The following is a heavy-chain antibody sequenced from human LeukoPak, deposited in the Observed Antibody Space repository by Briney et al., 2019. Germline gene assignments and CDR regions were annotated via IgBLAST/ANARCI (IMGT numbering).Heavy chain of an antibody. J-gene: IGHJ5*02. CDR2: VKQDGSET. Sequence: GGSLRLSCAVSGFTFSSNWMSWVRQAPGKGLEWVANVKQDGSETYYVDSVKGRFTISRDNAKNLLFLQMNTLRVEDTAVYYCARAYSYAFEPWGQGTLVTVSS. D-gene: IGHD5-18*01. V-gene: IGHV3-7*04. CDR3: ARAYSYAFEP. CDR1: GFTFSSNW.